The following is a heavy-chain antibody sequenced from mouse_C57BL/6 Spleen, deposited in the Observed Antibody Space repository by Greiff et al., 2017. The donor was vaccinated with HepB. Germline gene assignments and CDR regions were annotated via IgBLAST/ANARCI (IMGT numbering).Heavy chain of an antibody. CDR3: ARSEITTFYYYAMDY. CDR1: GFNIKDYY. V-gene: IGHV14-2*01. CDR2: IDPEDGET. J-gene: IGHJ4*01. D-gene: IGHD2-4*01. Sequence: EVQLQQSGAELVKPGASVKLSCTASGFNIKDYYMHWVKQRTEQGLGWIGRIDPEDGETKYAPKFQGKATITADTSSNTAYLQLSSLTSEDTAVYYCARSEITTFYYYAMDYWGQGTSVTVSS.